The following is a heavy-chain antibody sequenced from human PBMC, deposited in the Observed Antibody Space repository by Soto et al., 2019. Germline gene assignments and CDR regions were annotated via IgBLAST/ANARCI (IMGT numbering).Heavy chain of an antibody. J-gene: IGHJ6*02. CDR2: IYYSGST. D-gene: IGHD2-15*01. V-gene: IGHV4-30-4*01. CDR1: GGSISSGDYY. CDR3: ARGLTGRYCSGGSYYRCYYYYGMYV. Sequence: PSETLSLPCTVSGGSISSGDYYWSWIRQSQGKGLEWIGYIYYSGSTYYNPSLKSRVTISVDTSKNQFSLKLSSVTAADTAVYYCARGLTGRYCSGGSYYRCYYYYGMYVWGQGTTVTVCS.